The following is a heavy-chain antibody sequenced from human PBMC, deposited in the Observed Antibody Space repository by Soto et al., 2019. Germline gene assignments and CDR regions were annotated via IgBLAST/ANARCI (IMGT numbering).Heavy chain of an antibody. CDR3: ARGGGSPYYNHEFHF. CDR1: GASITQYY. J-gene: IGHJ4*02. CDR2: VSSTGST. V-gene: IGHV4-59*01. Sequence: PSETLSLTFTVSGASITQYYWNWILQSPGKGLEWIVSVSSTGSTVYNPSLTSRVTVSLDTSKNQFSLTLNSVTAADTAVYHCARGGGSPYYNHEFHFWGQGTLVT. D-gene: IGHD3-10*01.